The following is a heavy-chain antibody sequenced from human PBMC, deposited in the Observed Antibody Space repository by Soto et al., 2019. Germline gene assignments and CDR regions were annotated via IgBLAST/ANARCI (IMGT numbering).Heavy chain of an antibody. CDR3: ARHAPPGWCSGGSCRTYCYYYYMDV. Sequence: SETLSLTCTVSGGSISSSSYYWGWIRQPPGKGLEWIGSMYYSGSTYYNPSLKSRVTISVDTSKNQFSLKLSSVTAADTAVYYCARHAPPGWCSGGSCRTYCYYYYMDVWGKGTTVTVSS. D-gene: IGHD2-15*01. V-gene: IGHV4-39*01. J-gene: IGHJ6*03. CDR1: GGSISSSSYY. CDR2: MYYSGST.